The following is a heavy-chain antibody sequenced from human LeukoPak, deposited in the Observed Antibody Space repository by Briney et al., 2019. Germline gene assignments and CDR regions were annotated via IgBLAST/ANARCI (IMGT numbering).Heavy chain of an antibody. V-gene: IGHV3-48*03. J-gene: IGHJ6*02. D-gene: IGHD2-21*02. Sequence: GGSLRLSCAATGFTFSSYEMNWVRQAPGKGLEWVSYISSSGSSIYYADSVKGRFTISRDNAKNSLYLQMNSLRAEDTAVYHCARDGNAAYCGGDCYLPWYYYGMDVWGQGTTVTVSS. CDR2: ISSSGSSI. CDR3: ARDGNAAYCGGDCYLPWYYYGMDV. CDR1: GFTFSSYE.